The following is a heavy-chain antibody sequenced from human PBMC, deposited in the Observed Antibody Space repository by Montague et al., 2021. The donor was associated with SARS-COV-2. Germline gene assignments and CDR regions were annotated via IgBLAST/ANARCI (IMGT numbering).Heavy chain of an antibody. J-gene: IGHJ5*02. V-gene: IGHV5-51*01. CDR3: ARLSSVSPTGSNWFDP. CDR1: GYIFSNYW. D-gene: IGHD1-14*01. Sequence: QSGAEVKKPGDSLKMSCKASGYIFSNYWIGWVRQMPGKGLEWMGRIYPGDSDTRNSPSFQGQVTISADKSISTAYLQWSSLKASDTAMYYCARLSSVSPTGSNWFDPWGQGTLVTVSS. CDR2: IYPGDSDT.